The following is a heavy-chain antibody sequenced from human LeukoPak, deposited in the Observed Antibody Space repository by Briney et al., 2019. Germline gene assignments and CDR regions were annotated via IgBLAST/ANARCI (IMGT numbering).Heavy chain of an antibody. CDR2: ISYDGSNK. V-gene: IGHV3-30-3*01. CDR1: GFTFSSYA. Sequence: GGSLRLSCAASGFTFSSYAMHWVRQAPGKGLEWVAVISYDGSNKYYADSVKGRFTVSRDNSKNTLYLQMNSLRAEDTAVYYCAKDGRVWFGELLSDWGQGTLVTVSS. D-gene: IGHD3-10*01. J-gene: IGHJ4*02. CDR3: AKDGRVWFGELLSD.